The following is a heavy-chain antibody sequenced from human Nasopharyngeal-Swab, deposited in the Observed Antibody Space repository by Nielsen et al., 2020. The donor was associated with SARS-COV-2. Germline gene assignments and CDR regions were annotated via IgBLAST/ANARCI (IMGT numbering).Heavy chain of an antibody. CDR1: GFTFGNYS. J-gene: IGHJ6*03. CDR2: IRSKTYGETT. V-gene: IGHV3-49*04. Sequence: GGSLRLSCTGSGFTFGNYSMNWVRQAPGKGLEGVGFIRSKTYGETTDYAASVKGRFTISRDNSKSIAYLQMNSLRTEDTAVYYCTSQTYYYDSSETLYYYYMDVWGKGTTVTVSS. CDR3: TSQTYYYDSSETLYYYYMDV. D-gene: IGHD3-22*01.